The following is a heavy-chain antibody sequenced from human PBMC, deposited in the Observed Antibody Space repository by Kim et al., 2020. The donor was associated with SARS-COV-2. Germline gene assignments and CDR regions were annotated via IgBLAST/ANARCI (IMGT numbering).Heavy chain of an antibody. V-gene: IGHV3-20*03. CDR3: ARGLGSTWYEVKY. D-gene: IGHD6-13*01. Sequence: YADSVRGQFTISRDNAKNSLYLQMNSLRAEDTAFYYCARGLGSTWYEVKYWGQGTLVTVSS. J-gene: IGHJ4*02.